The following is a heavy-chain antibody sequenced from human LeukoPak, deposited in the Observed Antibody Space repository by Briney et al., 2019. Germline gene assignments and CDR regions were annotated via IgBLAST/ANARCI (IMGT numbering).Heavy chain of an antibody. V-gene: IGHV4-59*01. Sequence: PSETLSLTCTVSGGSISSYYWSWIRQPPGKGLEWIGYIYYSGSTNYNPSLKSRVTISVDTSKNQFSLKLSSVTAADTAVYYCARDRSGVTPYYFDYWGQGTLVTVSS. J-gene: IGHJ4*02. CDR3: ARDRSGVTPYYFDY. CDR1: GGSISSYY. D-gene: IGHD4-23*01. CDR2: IYYSGST.